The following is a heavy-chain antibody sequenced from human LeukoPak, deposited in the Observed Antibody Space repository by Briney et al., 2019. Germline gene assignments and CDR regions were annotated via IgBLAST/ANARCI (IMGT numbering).Heavy chain of an antibody. CDR3: ARDLSVFRYYFDY. V-gene: IGHV1-46*01. Sequence: GASVKVSCKASGYTFTSYYMHWVRQAPGQGLEWMGIINPSGGSTSYAQKFQGRVTITRDTSASTAYMELSSLRSEDTAVYYCARDLSVFRYYFDYWGQGTLVTVSS. CDR2: INPSGGST. J-gene: IGHJ4*02. D-gene: IGHD3-10*01. CDR1: GYTFTSYY.